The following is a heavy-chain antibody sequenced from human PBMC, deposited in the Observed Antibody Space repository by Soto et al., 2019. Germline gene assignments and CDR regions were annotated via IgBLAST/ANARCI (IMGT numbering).Heavy chain of an antibody. D-gene: IGHD3-22*01. Sequence: PSETLSLTCAVYGGSFSGYYWSWIRQPPGKGLEWIGEINHSGSTNYNPSLRSRVTISVDTSKNQFSLKLSSVTAADTAVYYCASEERFYYDSSGYSPIHGYKWFDPWGQGTLVTVS. CDR3: ASEERFYYDSSGYSPIHGYKWFDP. CDR2: INHSGST. CDR1: GGSFSGYY. V-gene: IGHV4-34*01. J-gene: IGHJ5*02.